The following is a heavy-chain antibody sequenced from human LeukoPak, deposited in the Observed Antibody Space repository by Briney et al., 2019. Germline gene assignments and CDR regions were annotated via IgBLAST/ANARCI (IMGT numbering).Heavy chain of an antibody. CDR1: GGTFSSYA. CDR3: AREVLSSGSYDY. Sequence: GASVKVSCKASGGTFSSYAISWVRQAPGQGLEWMGRIIPIPGIANYAQKFQGRVTITADKSTSTAYMELSSLRSEDTAVYYCAREVLSSGSYDYWGQGTLVTVSS. D-gene: IGHD1-26*01. CDR2: IIPIPGIA. V-gene: IGHV1-69*04. J-gene: IGHJ4*02.